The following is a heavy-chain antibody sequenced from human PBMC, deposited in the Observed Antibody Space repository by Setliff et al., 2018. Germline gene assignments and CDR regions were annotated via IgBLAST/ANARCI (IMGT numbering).Heavy chain of an antibody. D-gene: IGHD5-12*01. Sequence: ASVKVSCKASGYTFTGYYFHWARQAPGQGLEWMGWINPNNGDTKSAQKFQGRLTMTRDTSISTAYMELSSLRSDDTAVYYCARQPMDTIMVTFDYWGQGILVTVSS. V-gene: IGHV1-2*02. CDR2: INPNNGDT. CDR3: ARQPMDTIMVTFDY. CDR1: GYTFTGYY. J-gene: IGHJ4*02.